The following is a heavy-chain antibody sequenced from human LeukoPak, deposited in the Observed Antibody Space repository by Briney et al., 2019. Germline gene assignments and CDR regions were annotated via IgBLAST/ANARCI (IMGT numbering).Heavy chain of an antibody. D-gene: IGHD6-19*01. V-gene: IGHV3-7*04. CDR2: IKQDGSEK. J-gene: IGHJ2*01. Sequence: GGSLRLSCAASGFTFSSYWMSWGRQAPGKGLEWVANIKQDGSEKYYVDSVKGRFTISKDNAKNSLYLQMNSLRAEDTAVYYCARIYSSGWNWYFDLWGRGTLVTVSS. CDR1: GFTFSSYW. CDR3: ARIYSSGWNWYFDL.